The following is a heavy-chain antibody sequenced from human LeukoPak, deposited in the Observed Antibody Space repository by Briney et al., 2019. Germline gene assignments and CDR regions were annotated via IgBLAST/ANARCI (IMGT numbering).Heavy chain of an antibody. CDR2: IKSKTDGGTT. V-gene: IGHV3-15*07. CDR1: GFTFSNAW. CDR3: TTDRYSSGWYPPFAY. J-gene: IGHJ4*02. Sequence: GGSLRLSCAASGFTFSNAWMNWVRQAPGKGLEWVGRIKSKTDGGTTDYAAPVKGRFTISRDDSKNTLYLQMNSLKTEDTAVYYCTTDRYSSGWYPPFAYWGQGTLVTVFS. D-gene: IGHD6-19*01.